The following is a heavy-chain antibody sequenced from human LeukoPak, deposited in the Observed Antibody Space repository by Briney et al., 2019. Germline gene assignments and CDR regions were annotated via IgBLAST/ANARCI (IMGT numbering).Heavy chain of an antibody. CDR3: ARKIPFVVVMDV. Sequence: ASVKVSCKASGYTFTSYAMNRVRQAPGQGLEWMGWINTNTGNPTYAQGVTGRYVFSLDTSVNTAYLQISSLQAEDSAVYYCARKIPFVVVMDVWGQGTTVTVSS. CDR1: GYTFTSYA. J-gene: IGHJ6*02. V-gene: IGHV7-4-1*02. D-gene: IGHD2-2*01. CDR2: INTNTGNP.